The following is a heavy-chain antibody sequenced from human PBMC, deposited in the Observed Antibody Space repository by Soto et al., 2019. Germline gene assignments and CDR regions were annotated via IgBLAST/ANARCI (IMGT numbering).Heavy chain of an antibody. J-gene: IGHJ4*02. CDR3: ARDPPELHSAFDS. CDR2: TYYRSKWLT. V-gene: IGHV6-1*01. D-gene: IGHD1-26*01. Sequence: QTLSLTCAISGDSVSSNTAAWNWIRQSPSRGLEWLGRTYYRSKWLTDYALSVKSRITFSPHTSRNQFSLQLTSVTPEDTGVYYCARDPPELHSAFDSWGQGALVTVSS. CDR1: GDSVSSNTAA.